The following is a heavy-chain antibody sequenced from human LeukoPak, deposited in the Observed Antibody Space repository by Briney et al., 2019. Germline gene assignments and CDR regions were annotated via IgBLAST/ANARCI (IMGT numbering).Heavy chain of an antibody. CDR2: INPSGGST. D-gene: IGHD4-11*01. Sequence: ASVKVSCKASGYIFTDYYMHWVRQAPGQGLEWMGIINPSGGSTSYAQKFQGRVTMTRDTSASTAYMELSSLRSEDMAVYYCARSLRTTHLDYWGQGTLVTVSS. CDR1: GYIFTDYY. J-gene: IGHJ4*02. V-gene: IGHV1-46*01. CDR3: ARSLRTTHLDY.